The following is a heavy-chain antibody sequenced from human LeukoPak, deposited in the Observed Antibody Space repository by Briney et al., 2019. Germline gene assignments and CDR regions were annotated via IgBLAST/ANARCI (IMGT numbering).Heavy chain of an antibody. CDR3: ARDPYPLHCGGDCYYFDY. CDR2: IWYDGSNK. V-gene: IGHV3-33*01. D-gene: IGHD2-21*02. CDR1: GFTFSSYG. Sequence: GRSLRLSCAASGFTFSSYGMHWVRQAPGKGLEWVAVIWYDGSNKYYADSVKGRFTISRDNSKNTLYLQMNSLRAEDTAVYYCARDPYPLHCGGDCYYFDYWGQGTLVTVSP. J-gene: IGHJ4*02.